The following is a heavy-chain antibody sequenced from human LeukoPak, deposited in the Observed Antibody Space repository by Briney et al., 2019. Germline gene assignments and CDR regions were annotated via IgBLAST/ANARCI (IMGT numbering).Heavy chain of an antibody. V-gene: IGHV3-64D*09. CDR3: VKRYSSGWYDS. J-gene: IGHJ5*01. Sequence: GGSLRLSCSASGFTFSTYVMHWVRQAPGKGLEYVSAISSDGGGTYYADSVKGGFTISRDNSKNTLYLQMSSLRAEDTAVYYCVKRYSSGWYDSWGQGILVTVSS. D-gene: IGHD6-19*01. CDR2: ISSDGGGT. CDR1: GFTFSTYV.